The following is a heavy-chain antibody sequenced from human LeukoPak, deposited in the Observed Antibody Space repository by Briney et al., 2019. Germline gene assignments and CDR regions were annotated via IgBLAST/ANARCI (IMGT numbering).Heavy chain of an antibody. CDR3: ATFTKEWELGGYYYYYYMDV. D-gene: IGHD1-26*01. CDR1: GYTFTSYY. J-gene: IGHJ6*03. Sequence: GASVKVSCKASGYTFTSYYMHWVRQAPGQGLEWMGIISPSGGSTSYAQKFQGRVTMIEDTSTDTAYMELSSLRSEDTAVYYCATFTKEWELGGYYYYYYMDVWGKGTTVTVSS. V-gene: IGHV1-46*01. CDR2: ISPSGGST.